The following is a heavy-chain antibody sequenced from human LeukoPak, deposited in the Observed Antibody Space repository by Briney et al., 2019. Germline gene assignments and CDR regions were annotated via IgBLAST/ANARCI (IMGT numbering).Heavy chain of an antibody. D-gene: IGHD3-16*01. V-gene: IGHV3-72*01. Sequence: GGSLRLSCAASGITLSDQYMEWARQTPGKGLEWVGRTRSKANNQTTEYAASVKGRFTISRDDSNNSLYLQMNSLKTEDTAVYYCARMTFGGMDVWGKGTTVTVSS. CDR3: ARMTFGGMDV. CDR2: TRSKANNQTT. J-gene: IGHJ6*04. CDR1: GITLSDQY.